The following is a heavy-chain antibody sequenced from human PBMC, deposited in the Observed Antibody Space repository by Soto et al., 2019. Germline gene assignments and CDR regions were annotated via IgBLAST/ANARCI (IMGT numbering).Heavy chain of an antibody. J-gene: IGHJ6*02. CDR2: ISYDGSNK. CDR3: ARDHYCSSTSCPKVYYYGMDV. D-gene: IGHD2-2*01. Sequence: GGSLRLSCAAPGFTFSSYSMHWVRQAPGKGLEWVAVISYDGSNKYYADSVKGRFTISRDNSKNTLYLQMNSLRAEDTAVYYCARDHYCSSTSCPKVYYYGMDVWGQGTTVTVSS. CDR1: GFTFSSYS. V-gene: IGHV3-30-3*01.